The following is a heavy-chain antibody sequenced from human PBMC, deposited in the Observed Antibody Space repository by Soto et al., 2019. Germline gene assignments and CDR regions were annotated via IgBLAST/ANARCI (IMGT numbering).Heavy chain of an antibody. CDR2: IIPIFGTA. Sequence: ASVKVSCKASGGTFSSYAISWVRQAPGQGLEWMGGIIPIFGTANYAQKFQGRVTITADESTSTAYMELSSLKSEDTAVYYCARNPLGVGYGYYNWFDPWGQGTLVTVSS. CDR1: GGTFSSYA. CDR3: ARNPLGVGYGYYNWFDP. D-gene: IGHD5-18*01. V-gene: IGHV1-69*13. J-gene: IGHJ5*02.